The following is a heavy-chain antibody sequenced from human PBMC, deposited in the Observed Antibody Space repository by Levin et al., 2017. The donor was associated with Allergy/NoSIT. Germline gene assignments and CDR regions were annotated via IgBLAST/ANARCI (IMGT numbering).Heavy chain of an antibody. Sequence: LSLTCAASGFTLSSPSMNWVRQAPGKGLEWVSSISSSSTYIYYADSVKGRFTISRDNAKNSLYLQMDSLRVEDTAVYYCARKTRDGDYQREPYLDFWGQGTLVTVSS. CDR2: ISSSSTYI. D-gene: IGHD4-17*01. J-gene: IGHJ4*02. CDR1: GFTLSSPS. CDR3: ARKTRDGDYQREPYLDF. V-gene: IGHV3-21*01.